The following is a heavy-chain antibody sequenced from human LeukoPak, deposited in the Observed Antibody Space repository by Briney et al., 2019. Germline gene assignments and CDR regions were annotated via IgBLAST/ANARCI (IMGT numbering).Heavy chain of an antibody. J-gene: IGHJ4*02. CDR1: GGTFSGYA. Sequence: ASVKVSCKASGGTFSGYAISWVRQAPGQGLEWMGGIIPIFGTANYAQKFQGRVTITTDESTSTAYMELSSLRSEDTAVYYCARDAQYCSSTSCYPWYFDYWGQGTLVTVSS. CDR3: ARDAQYCSSTSCYPWYFDY. V-gene: IGHV1-69*05. D-gene: IGHD2-2*01. CDR2: IIPIFGTA.